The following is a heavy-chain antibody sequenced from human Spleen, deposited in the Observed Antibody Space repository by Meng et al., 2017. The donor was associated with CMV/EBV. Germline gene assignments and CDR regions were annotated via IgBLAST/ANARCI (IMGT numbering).Heavy chain of an antibody. D-gene: IGHD1-26*01. V-gene: IGHV3-23*03. CDR1: GFTFSSYA. CDR3: AKGVGATGAGDY. Sequence: ASGFTFSSYAMSWVRQGPGKGLEWVSVVYSGGSSTYYADAVKGRFTISRDNSKNTLYLQMNSLRAEDTAVYYCAKGVGATGAGDYWGQGTLVTVSS. J-gene: IGHJ4*02. CDR2: VYSGGSST.